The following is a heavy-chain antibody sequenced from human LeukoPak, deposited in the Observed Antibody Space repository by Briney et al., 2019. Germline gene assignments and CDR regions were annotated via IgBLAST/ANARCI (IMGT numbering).Heavy chain of an antibody. CDR1: GYTFTSHG. CDR2: INPNSGGT. D-gene: IGHD1-26*01. Sequence: GASVKVSCKASGYTFTSHGISWVRQAPGQGLEWMGWINPNSGGTNYAQKFQGRVTMTRDTSISTAYMELSRLRSDDTAVYYCAREVGAITYDAFDIWGQGTMVTVSS. V-gene: IGHV1-2*02. J-gene: IGHJ3*02. CDR3: AREVGAITYDAFDI.